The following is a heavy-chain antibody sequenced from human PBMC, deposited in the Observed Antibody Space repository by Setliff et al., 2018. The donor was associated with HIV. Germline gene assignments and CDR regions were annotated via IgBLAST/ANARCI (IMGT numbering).Heavy chain of an antibody. D-gene: IGHD1-1*01. J-gene: IGHJ4*02. V-gene: IGHV4-34*01. Sequence: SETLSLTCAVYGGSFSGYYWNWIRQPPGNGLEWIGEINHSGSTKYNPSLKSRVTISVDMSKNQFSLKLTSVTAADTAVYYCARDLRGTQSSDYWGQGTPVTVSS. CDR2: INHSGST. CDR1: GGSFSGYY. CDR3: ARDLRGTQSSDY.